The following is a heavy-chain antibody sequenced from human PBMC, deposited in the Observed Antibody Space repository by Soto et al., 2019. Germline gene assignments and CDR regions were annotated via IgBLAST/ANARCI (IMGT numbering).Heavy chain of an antibody. CDR3: ARLGGSYAVPHFDY. D-gene: IGHD1-26*01. J-gene: IGHJ4*02. Sequence: PSIKSRATLSVDTSKNQFSLKLSSVTAADTAVYYCARLGGSYAVPHFDYWGQGTLVTVSS. V-gene: IGHV4-59*08.